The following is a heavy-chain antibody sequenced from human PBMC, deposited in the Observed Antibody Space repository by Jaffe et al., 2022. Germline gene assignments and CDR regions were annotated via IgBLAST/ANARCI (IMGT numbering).Heavy chain of an antibody. V-gene: IGHV4-34*01. D-gene: IGHD2-15*01. Sequence: QVQLQQWGAGLLKPSETLSLTCAVYGESFSGYYWSWIRQPPGKGLEWIGEINHSGIANLKSSLKSRVTLSVDTSKNQFSLKLNSVTAADTGVYYCARREGGRPLDYWGQGTLVTVSS. CDR1: GESFSGYY. CDR3: ARREGGRPLDY. J-gene: IGHJ4*02. CDR2: INHSGIA.